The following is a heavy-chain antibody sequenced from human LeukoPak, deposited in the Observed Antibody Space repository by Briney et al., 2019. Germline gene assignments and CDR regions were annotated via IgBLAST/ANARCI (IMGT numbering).Heavy chain of an antibody. CDR2: INPNSGGT. D-gene: IGHD5-18*01. Sequence: ASVKVSCKASGYTFTDYYMHWVRQAPGQGLEWMGWINPNSGGTNYAQKFQGRVTMTRDTSISTAYMELSRLRSDDTAVYYWARVTAMVFPDDAFDIWGQGTMVTVSS. J-gene: IGHJ3*02. V-gene: IGHV1-2*02. CDR1: GYTFTDYY. CDR3: ARVTAMVFPDDAFDI.